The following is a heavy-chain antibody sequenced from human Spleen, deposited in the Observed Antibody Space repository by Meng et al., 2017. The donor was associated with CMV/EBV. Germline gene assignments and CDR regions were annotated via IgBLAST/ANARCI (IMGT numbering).Heavy chain of an antibody. D-gene: IGHD2-15*01. CDR2: IIPAVGVT. CDR1: GGNFRSYS. CDR3: AKVADGAFDI. J-gene: IGHJ3*02. Sequence: SVKVSCKASGGNFRSYSLSWLRQAPGQGPVWMGRIIPAVGVTNYAQKFLARIMITADKSTSTTYLELNSLRSEDTAVYYCAKVADGAFDIWGQGTLVTVSS. V-gene: IGHV1-69*02.